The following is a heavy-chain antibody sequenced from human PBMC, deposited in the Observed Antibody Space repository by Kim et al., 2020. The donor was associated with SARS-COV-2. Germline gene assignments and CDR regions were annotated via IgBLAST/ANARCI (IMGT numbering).Heavy chain of an antibody. Sequence: ASVKVSCKTYGYTFKGFSIHWVRQAPGLGLEWVGRINPDTGAAVYAQKFQGRVTMSRDTSITTAYMEVTSLTSDDTAVYFCARAQLSVTGYYPDFWGQVTLVTVSS. V-gene: IGHV1-2*06. D-gene: IGHD3-9*01. CDR1: GYTFKGFS. CDR3: ARAQLSVTGYYPDF. J-gene: IGHJ4*02. CDR2: INPDTGAA.